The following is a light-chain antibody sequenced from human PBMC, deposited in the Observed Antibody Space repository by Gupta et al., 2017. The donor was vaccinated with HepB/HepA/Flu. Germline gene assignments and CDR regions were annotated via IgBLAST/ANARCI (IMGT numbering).Light chain of an antibody. V-gene: IGKV3-20*01. J-gene: IGKJ1*01. CDR2: GAS. CDR3: QQDGGSPWT. Sequence: DIALTQSPGTLALAPGERATLSCRASQSVSSSYFAWYQEERCQAPRLLLYGASSRSTGVPDRFSGSGTWTDLTLAISGLMPENFAFNFFQQDGGSPWTFGQGTKVEIK. CDR1: QSVSSSY.